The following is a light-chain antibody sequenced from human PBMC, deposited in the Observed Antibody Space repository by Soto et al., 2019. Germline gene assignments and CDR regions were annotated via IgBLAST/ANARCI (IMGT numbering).Light chain of an antibody. CDR2: EVT. V-gene: IGLV2-14*01. CDR3: SSYTSGSTWV. CDR1: SGDIRGYRY. J-gene: IGLJ3*02. Sequence: QSALTQPASVSGSPGQSITISCTGTSGDIRGYRYVSWYQQHPGKAPKLMIYEVTNRPSGVSDRFSGSKSGNTASLTISGLQADDEADYYCSSYTSGSTWVFGGGTKVTVL.